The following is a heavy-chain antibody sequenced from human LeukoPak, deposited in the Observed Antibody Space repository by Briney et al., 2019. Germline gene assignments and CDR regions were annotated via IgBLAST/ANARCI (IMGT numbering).Heavy chain of an antibody. D-gene: IGHD3-10*01. Sequence: SVKVSCKASGGTFSSYAISWVRQAPGQGLEWMGRIIPILGIANYAQKFQGRVTITADKSTSTAYMELSSLRSEDTAVYYCARDWFGEGMDVWGQGTTVTVSS. J-gene: IGHJ6*02. CDR3: ARDWFGEGMDV. V-gene: IGHV1-69*04. CDR1: GGTFSSYA. CDR2: IIPILGIA.